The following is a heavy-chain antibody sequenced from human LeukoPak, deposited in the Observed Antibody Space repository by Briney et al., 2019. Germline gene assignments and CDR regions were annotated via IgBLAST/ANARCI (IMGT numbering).Heavy chain of an antibody. CDR2: LSWDGVRT. J-gene: IGHJ4*02. Sequence: QPGGSLRLSCAGSGFTFDDYAMHWVPQAPGKGLEWVSLLSWDGVRTYYADSLKGRFTISRDNSKNSLYLQMNSLRAEDTALYYCAKSGEASGGSYYGAYDYWGQGTLVTVSS. CDR1: GFTFDDYA. D-gene: IGHD1-26*01. CDR3: AKSGEASGGSYYGAYDY. V-gene: IGHV3-43D*03.